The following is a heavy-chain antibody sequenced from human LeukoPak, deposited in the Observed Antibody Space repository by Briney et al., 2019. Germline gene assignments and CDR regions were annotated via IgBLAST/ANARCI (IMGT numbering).Heavy chain of an antibody. J-gene: IGHJ4*02. CDR1: GFTFSSSD. Sequence: PGGSLRLSCAASGFTFSSSDMHWVRQAPGKGLEWVAFIRYDGSNKYYAESVKGRFTISRDNSKNTLYLQMNSLRAEDTAFYYCARETSARGVSTHWGQGTLVTVSS. V-gene: IGHV3-30*02. D-gene: IGHD3-10*01. CDR2: IRYDGSNK. CDR3: ARETSARGVSTH.